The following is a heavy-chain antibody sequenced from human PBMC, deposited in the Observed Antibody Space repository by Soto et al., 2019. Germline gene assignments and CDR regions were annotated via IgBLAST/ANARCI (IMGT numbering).Heavy chain of an antibody. J-gene: IGHJ5*02. V-gene: IGHV3-15*01. CDR1: GFTFSNSL. D-gene: IGHD3-3*01. CDR3: TTGLTILGVVIDP. Sequence: VGSLRRSCAASGFTFSNSLMSWVREAPVKGLEWVGRIKSKTDGGTTDYAAPVKGRFTISRDDSKNTLYLQMNSLKTEDTAVYYCTTGLTILGVVIDPWGQGTLVTVSS. CDR2: IKSKTDGGTT.